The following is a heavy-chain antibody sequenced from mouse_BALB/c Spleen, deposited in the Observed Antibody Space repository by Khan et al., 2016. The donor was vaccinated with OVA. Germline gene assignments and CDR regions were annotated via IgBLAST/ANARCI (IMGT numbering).Heavy chain of an antibody. V-gene: IGHV2-2*02. J-gene: IGHJ4*01. CDR3: ARTYFSYGNYGDYYTMDY. D-gene: IGHD2-1*01. CDR1: GFSLTSYG. Sequence: QVQLQQSGPGLVQPSQSLSITCTVSGFSLTSYGVPWVRQSPGKGLEWLGVIWSGGSTDYNSAFISRLTISKDNSKSQVFFKMHSLQANDTAIYYCARTYFSYGNYGDYYTMDYWGQGTSVTVSS. CDR2: IWSGGST.